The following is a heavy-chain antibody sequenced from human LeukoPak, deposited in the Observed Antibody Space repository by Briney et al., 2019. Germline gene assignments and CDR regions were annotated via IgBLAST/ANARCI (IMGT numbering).Heavy chain of an antibody. CDR1: GYTFTSYS. Sequence: ASVKLSCKASGYTFTSYSMHWVRQAPGQGLEWMGIINPSGGSTSYAQKFQGRFTMTRDTSTSTVYMELSSLRSEDTAVYYCARGSSGWYSVAYWGQGTLVTVSS. D-gene: IGHD6-19*01. CDR3: ARGSSGWYSVAY. J-gene: IGHJ4*02. CDR2: INPSGGST. V-gene: IGHV1-46*01.